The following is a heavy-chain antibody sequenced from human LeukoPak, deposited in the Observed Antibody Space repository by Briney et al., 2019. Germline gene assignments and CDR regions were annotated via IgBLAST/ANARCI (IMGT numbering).Heavy chain of an antibody. J-gene: IGHJ4*02. CDR3: ARDQGIGTYDTYDY. D-gene: IGHD3-9*01. Sequence: GGSLRLSCAASGFTFSSYAMSWVRQAPGKGLEWVSAISGSGGSTYYADSVKGRFTISRDNAKNSLYLQMNSLRAEDTAVYYCARDQGIGTYDTYDYWGQGTLVTVSS. CDR2: ISGSGGST. V-gene: IGHV3-23*01. CDR1: GFTFSSYA.